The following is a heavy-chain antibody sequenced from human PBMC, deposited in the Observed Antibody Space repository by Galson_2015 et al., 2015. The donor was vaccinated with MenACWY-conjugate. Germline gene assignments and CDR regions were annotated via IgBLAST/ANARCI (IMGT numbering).Heavy chain of an antibody. J-gene: IGHJ4*02. CDR2: ISGVIDTT. D-gene: IGHD4/OR15-4a*01. V-gene: IGHV3-23*01. CDR3: AKADKQTCYGATCYYFDS. Sequence: SLRLSCAASGFTFSTYAISWVRRAPGKGLEWVSTISGVIDTTYQADSVKGRFTISRDDSKNTLYLQMNNLRPEDTALYICAKADKQTCYGATCYYFDSWGQGTLVTVSS. CDR1: GFTFSTYA.